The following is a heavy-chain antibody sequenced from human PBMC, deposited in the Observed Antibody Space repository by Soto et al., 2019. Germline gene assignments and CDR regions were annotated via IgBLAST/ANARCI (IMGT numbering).Heavy chain of an antibody. CDR2: IDSSGEK. CDR3: ARRHLAVAVSPWFDP. J-gene: IGHJ5*02. D-gene: IGHD6-19*01. CDR1: GLSITDSEMG. V-gene: IGHV2-26*01. Sequence: QVTLKESGPVLVKPTETLTLRCTVSGLSITDSEMGVSWIRQPPGQPLEWLAHIDSSGEKSYRTFLKTRLAISKDPSKSQIVLTMTNMDPADTAIYYCARRHLAVAVSPWFDPWGQGIPVTVSS.